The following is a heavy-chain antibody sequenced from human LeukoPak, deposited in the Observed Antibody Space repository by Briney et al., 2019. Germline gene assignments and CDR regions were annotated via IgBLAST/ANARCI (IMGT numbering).Heavy chain of an antibody. CDR3: ARDPYSGMYSAYYYYYMDV. Sequence: SGGSLRLSCAASGFTVSSNYMSWVRQAPGKGLEWVSVIYSGGSTYYADSVKGRFTISRDNAKNSLYLQMNSLRGEDTAIYYCARDPYSGMYSAYYYYYMDVWGKGTTVTVSS. D-gene: IGHD1-26*01. J-gene: IGHJ6*03. CDR2: IYSGGST. CDR1: GFTVSSNY. V-gene: IGHV3-53*01.